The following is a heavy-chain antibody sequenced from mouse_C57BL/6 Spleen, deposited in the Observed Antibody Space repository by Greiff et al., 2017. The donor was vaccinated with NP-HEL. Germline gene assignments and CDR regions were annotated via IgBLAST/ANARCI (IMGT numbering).Heavy chain of an antibody. V-gene: IGHV1-81*01. CDR3: AGFITTVVATYYAMDY. J-gene: IGHJ4*01. CDR2: IYPRSGNT. D-gene: IGHD1-1*01. Sequence: QVQLKESGAELARPGASVKLSCKASGYTFTSYGISWVKQRTGQGLEWIGEIYPRSGNTYYNEKFKGKATLTADKSSSTAYMELRSLTSEDSAVYFCAGFITTVVATYYAMDYWGQGTSVTVSS. CDR1: GYTFTSYG.